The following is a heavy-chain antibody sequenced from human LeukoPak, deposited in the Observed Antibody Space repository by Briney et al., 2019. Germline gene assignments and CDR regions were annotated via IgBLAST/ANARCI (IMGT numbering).Heavy chain of an antibody. J-gene: IGHJ5*02. CDR2: IKQDGSEK. CDR1: GFTFSSFW. CDR3: ARGRRLCDP. D-gene: IGHD2-2*01. Sequence: GVTVRLSCAASGFTFSSFWMTWVRQAPGKGLEWVANIKQDGSEKYYVDSMKGRFTISRDNAKNSLYLQMNSLRVEDTAVYYCARGRRLCDPWGQGTLVT. V-gene: IGHV3-7*04.